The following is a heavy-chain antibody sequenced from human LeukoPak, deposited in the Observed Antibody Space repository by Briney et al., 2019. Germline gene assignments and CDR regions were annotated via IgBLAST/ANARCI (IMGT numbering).Heavy chain of an antibody. V-gene: IGHV3-53*01. Sequence: GGSLRLSCAASGLTGSHNYVSWVRQAPRKGLEWVSAIHTSGDTCYADSVKGRFTISRDTSKNTLYLQINSLRVEDTAVYYCIVFGDSNHWGQGTLVTVSS. CDR1: GLTGSHNY. CDR2: IHTSGDT. J-gene: IGHJ5*02. D-gene: IGHD4-17*01. CDR3: IVFGDSNH.